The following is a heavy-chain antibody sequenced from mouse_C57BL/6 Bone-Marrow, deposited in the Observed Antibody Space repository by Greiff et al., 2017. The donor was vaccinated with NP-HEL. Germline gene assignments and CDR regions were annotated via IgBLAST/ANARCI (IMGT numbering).Heavy chain of an antibody. CDR3: AVLPLYYGPFDY. V-gene: IGHV1-64*01. CDR1: GYTFTSYW. Sequence: QVQLQQPGAELVKPGASVKLSCKASGYTFTSYWMHWVKQRPGHGLEWIGMIHPNSGSTNYNEKFKSKATLTVDKSSSTAYMQLSSLTSEDSAVYYCAVLPLYYGPFDYWGQGTTLTVSS. CDR2: IHPNSGST. J-gene: IGHJ2*01. D-gene: IGHD2-1*01.